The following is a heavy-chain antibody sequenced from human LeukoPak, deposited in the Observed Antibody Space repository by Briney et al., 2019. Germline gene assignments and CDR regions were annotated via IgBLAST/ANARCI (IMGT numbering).Heavy chain of an antibody. Sequence: PGGSLRLSCVASGFTFSTYGMHWVRQAPGKRLEWVTFIRYDGSNKYYADSVKGRFTISRDNSKSTLYLQMNSLRAEDTAVYYCAKCLRSLDYYYYMDVWGKGTTVTVSS. D-gene: IGHD3-16*01. CDR1: GFTFSTYG. J-gene: IGHJ6*03. CDR3: AKCLRSLDYYYYMDV. V-gene: IGHV3-30*02. CDR2: IRYDGSNK.